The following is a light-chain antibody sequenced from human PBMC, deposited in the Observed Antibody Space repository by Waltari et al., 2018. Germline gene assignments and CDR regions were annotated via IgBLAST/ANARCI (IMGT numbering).Light chain of an antibody. V-gene: IGLV1-40*01. CDR3: QSYDNSLSGI. Sequence: QSVLTQPPSVSGAPGQRVTISCTGSSSNIGAGYDVHWYQQLPGTAPKPLIYNTRNRPSGVPDRVSGSKSGTSASLAITGLQAEDEADYYCQSYDNSLSGIFGGGTKLTVL. J-gene: IGLJ2*01. CDR1: SSNIGAGYD. CDR2: NTR.